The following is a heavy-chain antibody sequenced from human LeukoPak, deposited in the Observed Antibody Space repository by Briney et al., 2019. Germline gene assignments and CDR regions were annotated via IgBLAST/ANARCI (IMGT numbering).Heavy chain of an antibody. J-gene: IGHJ4*02. D-gene: IGHD2-2*01. Sequence: PGRSLRLSCAASGFTFSSYAMHWVRQAPDKGLEWVAVISYDGSNKYYADSVKGRFTISRDNSKNTLYLQMNSLRAEDTAVYYCAIDQIYCSSTSCYDGGSVDYWGQGTLVTVSS. CDR2: ISYDGSNK. CDR1: GFTFSSYA. CDR3: AIDQIYCSSTSCYDGGSVDY. V-gene: IGHV3-30-3*01.